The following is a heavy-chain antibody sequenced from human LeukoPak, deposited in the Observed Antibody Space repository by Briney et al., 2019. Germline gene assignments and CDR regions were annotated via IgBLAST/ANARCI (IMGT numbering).Heavy chain of an antibody. D-gene: IGHD2-15*01. J-gene: IGHJ6*02. CDR2: INHGGST. CDR1: GGSFSGYY. V-gene: IGHV4-34*01. Sequence: PSETLSLTCAVYGGSFSGYYWSWIRQPPGKGLEWIGEINHGGSTNYNPSLKSRVTISVDTSKNQFSLKLSSVTAADTAVHYCARSRVVAAAAVGYYYYYGMDVWGQGTTVTVSS. CDR3: ARSRVVAAAAVGYYYYYGMDV.